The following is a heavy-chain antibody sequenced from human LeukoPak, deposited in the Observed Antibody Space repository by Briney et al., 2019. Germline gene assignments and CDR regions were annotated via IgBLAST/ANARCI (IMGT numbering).Heavy chain of an antibody. CDR2: INHSGST. Sequence: SETLSLTCAVYGGSFSGYYWSWIRQPPGKGLEWIGEINHSGSTNYNPSLKSRVTISVDTSKNQFSLKLSSVTAADTAVHYCARGLRIAAAGTLGYWGQGTLVTVSS. CDR3: ARGLRIAAAGTLGY. J-gene: IGHJ4*02. V-gene: IGHV4-34*01. CDR1: GGSFSGYY. D-gene: IGHD6-13*01.